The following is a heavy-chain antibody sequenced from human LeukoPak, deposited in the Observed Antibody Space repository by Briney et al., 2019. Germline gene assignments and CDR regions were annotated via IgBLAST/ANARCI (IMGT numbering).Heavy chain of an antibody. J-gene: IGHJ4*02. Sequence: ASVKVSCKASGGTFSSYAISWVRQAPGQGLEWMGGIIPIFGTANYAQKFQGRVTITADESTSTAYMELSSLRSEDTAVYYCASANYDILTGPTDYWGQGTLVTVSS. CDR2: IIPIFGTA. D-gene: IGHD3-9*01. V-gene: IGHV1-69*13. CDR1: GGTFSSYA. CDR3: ASANYDILTGPTDY.